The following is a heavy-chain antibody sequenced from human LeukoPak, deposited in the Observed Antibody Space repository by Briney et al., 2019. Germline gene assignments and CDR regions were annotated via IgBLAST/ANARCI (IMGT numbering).Heavy chain of an antibody. J-gene: IGHJ4*02. Sequence: PGGSLRLSCAASGFTFSSYGMHWVRQAPGKGLEWVAGIWYDGSNKYYADSVKGGFTIGRENSKNTVYLQMNSLRAEGTAVYYCAKDKYYYGSGTYYPDLTFDYWGQGTLVTVSS. D-gene: IGHD3-10*01. CDR1: GFTFSSYG. V-gene: IGHV3-33*06. CDR3: AKDKYYYGSGTYYPDLTFDY. CDR2: IWYDGSNK.